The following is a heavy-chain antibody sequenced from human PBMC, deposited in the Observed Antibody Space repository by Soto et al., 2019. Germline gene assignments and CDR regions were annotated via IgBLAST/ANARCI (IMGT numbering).Heavy chain of an antibody. CDR3: ARASNGGYYDY. CDR2: ISYDGSNK. V-gene: IGHV3-30-3*01. CDR1: GFTFSSYA. J-gene: IGHJ4*02. D-gene: IGHD6-19*01. Sequence: QVQLAESGGGVVQPGRSLRLSCAASGFTFSSYAMHWVRQAPGKGLEWVAVISYDGSNKYYADSVKGRFTTTRDNSRKTLHLQMNGLRAEDRAVYYYARASNGGYYDYWGQGTLVTVSS.